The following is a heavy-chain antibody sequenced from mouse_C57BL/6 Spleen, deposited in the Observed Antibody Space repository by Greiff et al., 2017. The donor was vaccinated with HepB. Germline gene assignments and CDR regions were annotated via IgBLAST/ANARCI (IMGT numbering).Heavy chain of an antibody. V-gene: IGHV14-2*01. J-gene: IGHJ4*01. CDR2: IGPDDGDT. D-gene: IGHD2-12*01. CDR1: GFTFTDYY. Sequence: EVHLVESGAELVKPGASVKLSCTASGFTFTDYYMHWVKQRTEQGLEWIGRIGPDDGDTKYDPKFQGKATITADKSSNTAYLQLSSLTSEDTAVYYCAYDKAMDYWGQGTSVTVSS. CDR3: AYDKAMDY.